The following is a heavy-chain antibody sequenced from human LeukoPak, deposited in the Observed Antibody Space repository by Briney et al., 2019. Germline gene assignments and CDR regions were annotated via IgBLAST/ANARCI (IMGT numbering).Heavy chain of an antibody. CDR3: ARASKATAAGMGVDY. J-gene: IGHJ4*02. CDR1: GFTFSSYA. V-gene: IGHV3-23*01. D-gene: IGHD6-13*01. CDR2: ISGSGGSI. Sequence: TGGSLRLSFAASGFTFSSYAMSWVRPAPGKGLEWVSAISGSGGSIYYADSVKGRFTISRDNSKNTLYLQMNSLRAEDTAVYYCARASKATAAGMGVDYWGQGTLVTVSS.